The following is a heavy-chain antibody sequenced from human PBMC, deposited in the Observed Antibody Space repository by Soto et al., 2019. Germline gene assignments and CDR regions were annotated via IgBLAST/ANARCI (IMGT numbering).Heavy chain of an antibody. CDR3: ARGRVMITFGGVIVGPYYFDY. J-gene: IGHJ4*02. Sequence: QVQLQQWGAGLLKPSETLSLTCAVYGGSFSGYYWSWIRQPPGKGLEWIGEINHSGSTNYNPSLKRRVTLSVDTSKNQFSLKLSSVTAADTAVYYCARGRVMITFGGVIVGPYYFDYWGQGTLVTVSS. CDR1: GGSFSGYY. V-gene: IGHV4-34*01. CDR2: INHSGST. D-gene: IGHD3-16*02.